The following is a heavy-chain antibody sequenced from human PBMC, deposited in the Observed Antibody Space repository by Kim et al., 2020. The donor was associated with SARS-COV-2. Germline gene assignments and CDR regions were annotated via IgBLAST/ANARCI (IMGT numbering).Heavy chain of an antibody. Sequence: GGSLRLSCAASFFPFLSRPIRWVRQARGKGPEWVAWDNNGGNGYYADAGKGRFTVSRDMTRETLYRQMNRLRDEDTALYCWAKDHASSGGAAFDSWGEG. CDR3: AKDHASSGGAAFDS. CDR2: DNNGGNG. V-gene: IGHV3-23*01. D-gene: IGHD6-19*01. J-gene: IGHJ4*02. CDR1: FFPFLSRP.